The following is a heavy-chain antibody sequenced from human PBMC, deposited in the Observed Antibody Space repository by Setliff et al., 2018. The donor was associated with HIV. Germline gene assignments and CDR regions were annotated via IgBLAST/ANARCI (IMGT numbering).Heavy chain of an antibody. V-gene: IGHV4-38-2*01. CDR3: ARAFGSGSYRWFDP. D-gene: IGHD3-10*01. J-gene: IGHJ5*02. Sequence: SETLSLTCAVSGYSISIGYYWGWIRQAPGKGLEWSGNIYHSGITYYNPSLKSIVTISVDTSKNQASLRLSSVTAADTAVYYCARAFGSGSYRWFDPWGQGTLVTVSS. CDR1: GYSISIGYY. CDR2: IYHSGIT.